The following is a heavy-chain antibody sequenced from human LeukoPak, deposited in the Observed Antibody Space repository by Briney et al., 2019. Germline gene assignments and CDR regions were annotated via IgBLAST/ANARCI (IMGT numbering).Heavy chain of an antibody. V-gene: IGHV1-2*02. CDR3: ARAWISPYYFDY. Sequence: SVSVSCKASGYTFTSYCMHWVRQAPGQGLEWMGWINPHSGDTNYAQKFQGRVTMTRDTSISTAYMELSRLRSDDTAVFYCARAWISPYYFDYWGQGGLVGVSS. J-gene: IGHJ4*02. D-gene: IGHD5-12*01. CDR2: INPHSGDT. CDR1: GYTFTSYC.